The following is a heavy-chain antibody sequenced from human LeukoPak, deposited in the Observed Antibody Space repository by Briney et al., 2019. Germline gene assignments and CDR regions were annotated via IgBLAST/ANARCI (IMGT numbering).Heavy chain of an antibody. CDR3: AREGVSSNWDNWYFDL. CDR1: GFTFRSYS. J-gene: IGHJ2*01. Sequence: GGSLRLSCAASGFTFRSYSMNWVRQSPGKGLEWVSSITSSSSYLFYADSVKGRFTISRDNVKNSLYLQMNSLRAEDTAVYYCAREGVSSNWDNWYFDLWGRGTLVTVSS. V-gene: IGHV3-21*01. D-gene: IGHD6-13*01. CDR2: ITSSSSYL.